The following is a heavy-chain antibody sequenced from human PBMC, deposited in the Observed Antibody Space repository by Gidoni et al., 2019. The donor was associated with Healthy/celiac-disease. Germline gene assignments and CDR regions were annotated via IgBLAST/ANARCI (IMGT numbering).Heavy chain of an antibody. CDR3: AKDIKTGWDSSGWYPSYYYYGMDV. CDR2: ISWNSGSL. D-gene: IGHD6-19*01. J-gene: IGHJ6*02. CDR1: GCTFDEYA. V-gene: IGHV3-9*01. Sequence: EVQLVESGGGLVQHGRSLRLSCAASGCTFDEYAMHWVRQAPGKGLEWVSCISWNSGSLGYADSVKGRFTISRDNAKNSLDLQMNSLRAEDTALYYCAKDIKTGWDSSGWYPSYYYYGMDVWGQGTTVTVSS.